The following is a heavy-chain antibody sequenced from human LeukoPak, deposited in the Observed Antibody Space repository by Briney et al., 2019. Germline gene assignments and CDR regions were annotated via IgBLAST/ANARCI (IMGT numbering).Heavy chain of an antibody. V-gene: IGHV1-69*01. J-gene: IGHJ6*04. D-gene: IGHD5-18*01. Sequence: SVKVSCKASGGTFSIYAISWVRPAPGQGLEWMGGLIPIFGTANYAQKFQGRVTITADESTSTAYMELSSLRSEDTAVYYCARADTAMVPPYYYYYGMDVWGKGTTVTVSS. CDR2: LIPIFGTA. CDR1: GGTFSIYA. CDR3: ARADTAMVPPYYYYYGMDV.